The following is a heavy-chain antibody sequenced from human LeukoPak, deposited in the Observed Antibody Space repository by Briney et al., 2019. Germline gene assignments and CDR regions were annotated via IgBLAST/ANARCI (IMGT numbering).Heavy chain of an antibody. CDR3: ARVLRYFDWLLFRYYYYGMAV. D-gene: IGHD3-9*01. Sequence: ASVKVSCKASGYTFTGYHMHWVRQAPGQGLEWMGWINPNSGGTNYAQKFQGRVTMTRDTSISTAYMELSRLRSDDTAVYYCARVLRYFDWLLFRYYYYGMAVWGQGTTVTVSS. CDR2: INPNSGGT. CDR1: GYTFTGYH. J-gene: IGHJ6*02. V-gene: IGHV1-2*02.